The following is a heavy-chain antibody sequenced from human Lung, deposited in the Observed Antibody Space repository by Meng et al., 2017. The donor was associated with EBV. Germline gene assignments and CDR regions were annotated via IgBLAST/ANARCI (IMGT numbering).Heavy chain of an antibody. CDR1: GGSIRNDQG. CDR2: IYHSGRT. V-gene: IGHV4-4*02. Sequence: GPGRVKPSGTRSSTSKVSGGSIRNDQGWSWVRQAPGKGLEWIGEIYHSGRTNYNPPVKSRVSMSVDKSQNHFSLRLSSVTAADTAVYYCTTLYGDSISWGQGTLVTVSS. D-gene: IGHD4-17*01. CDR3: TTLYGDSIS. J-gene: IGHJ4*02.